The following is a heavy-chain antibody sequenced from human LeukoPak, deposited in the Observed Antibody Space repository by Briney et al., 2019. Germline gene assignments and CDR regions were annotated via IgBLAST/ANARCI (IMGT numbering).Heavy chain of an antibody. CDR3: ARDKKVRGYDGMDV. V-gene: IGHV4-4*07. Sequence: PSVTLSLTCTVSGGSISSYYWSWIRQPAGKGLEWIGRIYTSGSTNYNPSLKSRVTMSVDTSENQFSLKLSSVTAADTAVYYCARDKKVRGYDGMDVWGQGTTVTVSS. J-gene: IGHJ6*02. D-gene: IGHD3-10*01. CDR2: IYTSGST. CDR1: GGSISSYY.